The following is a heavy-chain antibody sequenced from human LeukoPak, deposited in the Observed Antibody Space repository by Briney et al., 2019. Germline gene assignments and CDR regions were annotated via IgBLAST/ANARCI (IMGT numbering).Heavy chain of an antibody. CDR2: INQDASQK. J-gene: IGHJ6*03. CDR3: ARDSGIAFTATYMDV. CDR1: GFTFSNYW. Sequence: GSLRLSCVASGFTFSNYWMSWVRQAPGKGLEWVAHINQDASQKYYVDSVKGRFTISRDGAKNSLYLQMNSLRVEDTAVYYCARDSGIAFTATYMDVWGKGTTVTISS. V-gene: IGHV3-7*01. D-gene: IGHD2-15*01.